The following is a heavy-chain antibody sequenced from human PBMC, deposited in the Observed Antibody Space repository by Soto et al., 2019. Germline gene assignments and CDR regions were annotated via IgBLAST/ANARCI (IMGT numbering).Heavy chain of an antibody. J-gene: IGHJ5*02. D-gene: IGHD3-3*01. CDR3: ARGLFFGVVNVNWFDP. V-gene: IGHV4-39*01. CDR1: GGSISSSSYY. CDR2: IYYSGST. Sequence: SETLSLTCTVSGGSISSSSYYWGWIRQPPGKGLEWIGSIYYSGSTYYNPSLKSRVTISVDTSKNQFSLKLSSVTAADTAVYYCARGLFFGVVNVNWFDPWGQGTLVTVSS.